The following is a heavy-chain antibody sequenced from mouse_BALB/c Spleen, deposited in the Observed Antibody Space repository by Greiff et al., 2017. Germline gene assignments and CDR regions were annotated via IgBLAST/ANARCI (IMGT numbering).Heavy chain of an antibody. Sequence: DVHLVESGGGLVQPGGSLRLSCATSGFTFTDYYMSWVRQPPGKALEWLGFIRNKANGYTTEYSASVKGRFTISRDNSQRILYLQMNTLRAEDSATYYCASAGTSWYFDVWGAGTTVTVSS. CDR2: IRNKANGYTT. CDR1: GFTFTDYY. D-gene: IGHD4-1*01. J-gene: IGHJ1*01. CDR3: ASAGTSWYFDV. V-gene: IGHV7-3*02.